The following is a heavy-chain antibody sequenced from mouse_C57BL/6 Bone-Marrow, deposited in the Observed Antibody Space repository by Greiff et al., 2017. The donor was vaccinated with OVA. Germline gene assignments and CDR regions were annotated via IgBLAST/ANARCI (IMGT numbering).Heavy chain of an antibody. J-gene: IGHJ2*01. CDR1: GYAFTNYL. CDR3: ARIPCDYEGGFED. V-gene: IGHV1-54*01. Sequence: QVQLQQSGAELVRPGTSVKVSCKASGYAFTNYLIEWVKQRPGQGLEWIGVINPGSGGTNYNEKFKGKATLTADKSSSTAYMQLSSLTSEDSAVYFCARIPCDYEGGFEDWGQGTTLTVS. CDR2: INPGSGGT. D-gene: IGHD2-4*01.